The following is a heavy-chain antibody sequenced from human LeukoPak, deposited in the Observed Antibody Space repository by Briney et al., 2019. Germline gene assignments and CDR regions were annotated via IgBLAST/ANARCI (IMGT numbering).Heavy chain of an antibody. CDR2: IDSESST. V-gene: IGHV3-53*01. CDR3: AREGTGSRGFDS. J-gene: IGHJ4*02. Sequence: PGGSLRLSCAASGFTVSTNYVNWVRQAPGKGLEWVSVIDSESSTFYADSVKGRFTISRDNSKNTVYLQMSSLRADDTAVYYCAREGTGSRGFDSWGQGTQVTVSS. CDR1: GFTVSTNY. D-gene: IGHD3/OR15-3a*01.